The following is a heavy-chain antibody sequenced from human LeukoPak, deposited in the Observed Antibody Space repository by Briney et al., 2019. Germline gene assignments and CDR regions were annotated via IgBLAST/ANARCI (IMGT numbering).Heavy chain of an antibody. CDR3: AKSYNWNYRRAFDI. D-gene: IGHD1-7*01. V-gene: IGHV3-23*01. CDR2: ITGSGGST. J-gene: IGHJ3*02. CDR1: GFTFSSYA. Sequence: PGGSLRLSCAASGFTFSSYAMSSVRQAPGKGLEWVSAITGSGGSTYYADSVKGRFTISRDNSKNTLYLQMNRLRAEDTAVYYCAKSYNWNYRRAFDIWGQGTMVTVSS.